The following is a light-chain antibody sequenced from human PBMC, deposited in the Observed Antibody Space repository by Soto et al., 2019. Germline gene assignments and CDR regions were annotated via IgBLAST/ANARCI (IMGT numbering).Light chain of an antibody. V-gene: IGLV1-40*01. CDR3: QSYDSTLTVV. J-gene: IGLJ2*01. Sequence: QLVLTQPPSVSGAPGQRVTISCTGSRSDIGAGYDVHWYQQVPGTAPKLLIYGNINRPSGVPDRFSGSKSGTSASLAITGLQADDEADYYCQSYDSTLTVVFGGGTQLTVL. CDR2: GNI. CDR1: RSDIGAGYD.